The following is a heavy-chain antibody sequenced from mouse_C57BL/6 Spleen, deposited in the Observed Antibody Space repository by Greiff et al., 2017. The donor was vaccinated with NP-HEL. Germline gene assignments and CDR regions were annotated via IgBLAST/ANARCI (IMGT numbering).Heavy chain of an antibody. J-gene: IGHJ2*01. CDR1: GYAFSSSW. V-gene: IGHV1-82*01. D-gene: IGHD2-5*01. Sequence: QVQLQQSGPELVKPGASVKISCKASGYAFSSSWMNWVKQRPGKGLEWIGRIYPGDGDTNYNGKFKGKATLTADKSSSTAYMQLSSLTSEDSAVYFCARLDYYSNYDYFDYWGQGTTLTVSS. CDR3: ARLDYYSNYDYFDY. CDR2: IYPGDGDT.